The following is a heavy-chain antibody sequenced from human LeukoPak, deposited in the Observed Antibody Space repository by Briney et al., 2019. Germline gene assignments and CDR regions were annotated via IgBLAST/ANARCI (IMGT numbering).Heavy chain of an antibody. CDR3: PRFVTYGPGGYYGDGTEG. Sequence: GGSLRLSCAASGFTFSSYEMNWVRQAPGKGLEWVSYISSSGSTIYYADSVKGRFTISRDNAKNSLYLQMNSLSAEATAVYYCPRFVTYGPGGYYGDGTEGWGKGTTVTVS. D-gene: IGHD3-10*01. V-gene: IGHV3-48*03. J-gene: IGHJ6*04. CDR2: ISSSGSTI. CDR1: GFTFSSYE.